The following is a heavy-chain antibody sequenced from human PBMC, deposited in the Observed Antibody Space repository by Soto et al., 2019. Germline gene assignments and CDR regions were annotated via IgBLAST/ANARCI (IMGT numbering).Heavy chain of an antibody. D-gene: IGHD6-19*01. CDR2: ISGSGGST. CDR1: GFTFSNFG. CDR3: AKDSWYSSGWTPFYYYYGMDV. J-gene: IGHJ6*02. V-gene: IGHV3-23*01. Sequence: HPGGSLRLSCAASGFTFSNFGMHWVRQAPGKGLEWVSAISGSGGSTYYADSVKGRFTISRDNSKNTLYLQMNSLRAEDTAVYYCAKDSWYSSGWTPFYYYYGMDVWGQGTKVTVSS.